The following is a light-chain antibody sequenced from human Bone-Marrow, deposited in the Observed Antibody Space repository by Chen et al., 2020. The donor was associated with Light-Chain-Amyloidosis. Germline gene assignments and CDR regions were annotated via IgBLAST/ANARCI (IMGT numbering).Light chain of an antibody. CDR1: QSVNSN. J-gene: IGKJ4*01. CDR2: DTS. V-gene: IGKV3-11*01. Sequence: EIVLIQPPATMSLSPGERATLPCRASQSVNSNLDWYQPKPGQAPRLLIYDTSNRATGIPARCSGSGSGTDFTLTISSLEPEDFAVYYCQQRRNWPLTFGGGTKVEIK. CDR3: QQRRNWPLT.